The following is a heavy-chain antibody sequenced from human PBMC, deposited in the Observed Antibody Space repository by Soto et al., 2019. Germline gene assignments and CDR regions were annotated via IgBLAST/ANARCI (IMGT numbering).Heavy chain of an antibody. J-gene: IGHJ6*02. CDR1: GYTFTSYG. D-gene: IGHD3-3*01. CDR3: ARDRYVFWSVYYPV. V-gene: IGHV1-18*04. Sequence: ASVKVSCKASGYTFTSYGISWVRQAPGQGLEWMGWISAYNGNTNYAQKLQGRVTMTTDTSTSTAYMELRSLRSDDTAVYYCARDRYVFWSVYYPVGGQGTRVTAPS. CDR2: ISAYNGNT.